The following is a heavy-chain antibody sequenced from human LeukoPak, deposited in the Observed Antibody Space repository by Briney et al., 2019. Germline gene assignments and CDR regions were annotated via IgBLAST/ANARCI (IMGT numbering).Heavy chain of an antibody. CDR3: ARRAIAVAGLDY. V-gene: IGHV4-39*01. Sequence: SETLSLTCTVSGGSISSSSYYWGWIRQPPGKGLDWIGSIYYSGSTYYNPSLKSRVTISVDTSKNQFSLKLSSVTAADTAVYYCARRAIAVAGLDYWGQGTLVTVSS. CDR2: IYYSGST. D-gene: IGHD6-19*01. J-gene: IGHJ4*02. CDR1: GGSISSSSYY.